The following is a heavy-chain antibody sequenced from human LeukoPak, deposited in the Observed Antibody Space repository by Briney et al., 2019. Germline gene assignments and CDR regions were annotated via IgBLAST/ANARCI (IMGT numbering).Heavy chain of an antibody. CDR2: IIPIFGTA. J-gene: IGHJ4*02. CDR3: ARKVAGAYYFDY. V-gene: IGHV1-69*05. D-gene: IGHD6-19*01. Sequence: ASVKVSCKASGGTFISYAISWVRQAPGQGLEWMGGIIPIFGTANYAQKFQGRVTITTDESTSTAYMELSSLRSEDTAVYYCARKVAGAYYFDYWGQGTLVTVSS. CDR1: GGTFISYA.